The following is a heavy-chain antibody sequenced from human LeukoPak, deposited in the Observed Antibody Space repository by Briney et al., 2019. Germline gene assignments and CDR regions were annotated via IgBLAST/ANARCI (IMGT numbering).Heavy chain of an antibody. V-gene: IGHV1-46*01. CDR3: ARGVVAATFYYYMDV. D-gene: IGHD2-15*01. CDR1: GYTFTNHY. Sequence: ASVKVSCKASGYTFTNHYMHWVRQAPGQGLGWMGIINPSGGSTSYAQKFQGRVTMTRDMSTSTVYMELSSLRSDDTAVYYCARGVVAATFYYYMDVWGKGTTVTVS. CDR2: INPSGGST. J-gene: IGHJ6*03.